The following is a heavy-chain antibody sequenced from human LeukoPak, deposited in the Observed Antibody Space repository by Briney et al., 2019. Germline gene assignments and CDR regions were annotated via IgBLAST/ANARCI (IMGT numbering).Heavy chain of an antibody. CDR2: ISSSGGYT. CDR1: RFTFSSYA. CDR3: ARDQITTVRGIIARSTPYYDYHYMDV. D-gene: IGHD3-10*01. Sequence: GGSLRLSCAASRFTFSSYAMSWVRQAPGKGLEWVSTISSSGGYTYYADSVKGRFTISRDNSKNTLYLQMNSLRADDTAVYYCARDQITTVRGIIARSTPYYDYHYMDVWGKGTTVTVSS. J-gene: IGHJ6*03. V-gene: IGHV3-23*01.